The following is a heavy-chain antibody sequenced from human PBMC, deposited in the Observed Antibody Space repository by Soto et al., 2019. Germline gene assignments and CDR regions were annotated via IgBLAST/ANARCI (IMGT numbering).Heavy chain of an antibody. CDR1: GFTFDDYA. CDR2: ISWNSGSI. J-gene: IGHJ3*02. Sequence: EVQLVESGGGLVQPGRSLRLSCAASGFTFDDYAMHWVQQAPGKGLEWVSGISWNSGSIGYADSVKGRFTISRDNAKNSLYLQMNSLRAEDTALYYCAKTGDQSGYALIAFDIWGQGTMVTVSS. D-gene: IGHD5-12*01. V-gene: IGHV3-9*01. CDR3: AKTGDQSGYALIAFDI.